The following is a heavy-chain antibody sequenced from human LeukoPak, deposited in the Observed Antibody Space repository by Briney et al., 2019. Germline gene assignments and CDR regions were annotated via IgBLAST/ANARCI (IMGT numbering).Heavy chain of an antibody. D-gene: IGHD6-19*01. CDR2: ISGSGGST. Sequence: TGGSLRLSCAASGFTFSSYAMSWVRQAPGKGLEWVSAISGSGGSTYYADSVKGRFTISRDNSKNTLYLQMNSLRAEDTAVYYCAKDLLEVAGLNWFDPWGQGTLVTVSS. CDR3: AKDLLEVAGLNWFDP. V-gene: IGHV3-23*01. CDR1: GFTFSSYA. J-gene: IGHJ5*02.